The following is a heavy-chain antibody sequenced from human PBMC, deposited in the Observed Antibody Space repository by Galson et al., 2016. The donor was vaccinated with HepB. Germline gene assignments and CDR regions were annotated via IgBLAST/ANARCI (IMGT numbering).Heavy chain of an antibody. V-gene: IGHV4-34*01. J-gene: IGHJ4*02. Sequence: SETLSLTCDVYGESLRGYYWPWIRQTPGKGLEWIAEINASGDAHYNPSLKSRVTLSVDTSKNQVSLRLSSVTAADTAVYYCAREQGGAVDYWGQGTLVIVSS. CDR1: GESLRGYY. D-gene: IGHD1/OR15-1a*01. CDR3: AREQGGAVDY. CDR2: INASGDA.